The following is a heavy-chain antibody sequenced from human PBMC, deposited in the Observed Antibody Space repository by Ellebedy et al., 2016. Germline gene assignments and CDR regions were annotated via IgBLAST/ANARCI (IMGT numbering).Heavy chain of an antibody. D-gene: IGHD4-17*01. CDR3: TTADPGDYGDY. V-gene: IGHV3-15*01. Sequence: GGSLRLSCAASGFRFTTAWMNWVRHAPGKGLEWVGRIKSKTDGGATDYPAPVKGRFSISRDDSKTTLYLQMNSLKIEDTAVYYCTTADPGDYGDYWGHGTLVTVSS. J-gene: IGHJ4*01. CDR1: GFRFTTAW. CDR2: IKSKTDGGAT.